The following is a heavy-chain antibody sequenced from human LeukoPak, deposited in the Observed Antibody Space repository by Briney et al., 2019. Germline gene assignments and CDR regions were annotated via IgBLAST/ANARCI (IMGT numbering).Heavy chain of an antibody. V-gene: IGHV1-8*02. CDR2: MNPNSGNT. CDR3: ARGRTMLRGVIMFY. Sequence: ASVKVSCKASGYTFTGYYMHWVRQATGQGLEWMGWMNPNSGNTGYAQKFQGRVTMTRNTSISTAYMELSSLRSEDTAVYYCARGRTMLRGVIMFYWGQGTLVTVSS. J-gene: IGHJ4*02. D-gene: IGHD3-10*01. CDR1: GYTFTGYY.